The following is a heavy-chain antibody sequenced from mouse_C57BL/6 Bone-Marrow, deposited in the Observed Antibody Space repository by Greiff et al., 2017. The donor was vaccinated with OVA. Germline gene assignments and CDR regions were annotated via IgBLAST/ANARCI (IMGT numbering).Heavy chain of an antibody. J-gene: IGHJ2*01. CDR3: TSCGNFDY. CDR1: GFNIKDDY. D-gene: IGHD1-1*02. Sequence: VQLQQSGAELVRPGASVKLSCTASGFNIKDDYMHWVKQRPEQGLEWIGWIDPENGDIEYASKFQGKATITADTSSNTAYLQLRSLTSEDTAVYYCTSCGNFDYWGQGTTLTVSS. CDR2: IDPENGDI. V-gene: IGHV14-4*01.